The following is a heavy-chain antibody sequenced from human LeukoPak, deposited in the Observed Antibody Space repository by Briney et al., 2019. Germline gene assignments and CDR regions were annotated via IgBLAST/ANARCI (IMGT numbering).Heavy chain of an antibody. D-gene: IGHD6-13*01. CDR3: AKSSGSSWYRDWFDP. CDR1: GFTFRTYG. CDR2: TYFDGTNK. Sequence: GGSLRLSCAASGFTFRTYGMHWVRQAPGKGLEWVATTYFDGTNKYYADPVKGRFTVSRDNSNNTLYLQMNSLRPDDTAVYYRAKSSGSSWYRDWFDPWGQGTLVTVSS. J-gene: IGHJ5*02. V-gene: IGHV3-30*02.